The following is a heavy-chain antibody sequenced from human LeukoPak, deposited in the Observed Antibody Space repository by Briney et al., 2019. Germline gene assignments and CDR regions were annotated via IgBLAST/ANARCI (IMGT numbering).Heavy chain of an antibody. D-gene: IGHD1-7*01. CDR2: IYTSGST. CDR3: ARDKGNYDYFDY. V-gene: IGHV4-61*02. Sequence: SQTLSLTCTVSGGSISSGIYYWSWIRQPAGKGLEWIGRIYTSGSTNYNPSLKSRVTISVDTSKNQFSLKLSSVTAADTAVYYCARDKGNYDYFDYWGQGTLVTVSS. J-gene: IGHJ4*02. CDR1: GGSISSGIYY.